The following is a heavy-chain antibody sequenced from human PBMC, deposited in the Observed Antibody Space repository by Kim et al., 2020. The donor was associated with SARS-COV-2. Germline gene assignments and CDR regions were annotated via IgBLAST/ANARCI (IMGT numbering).Heavy chain of an antibody. V-gene: IGHV4-59*08. Sequence: SRVTRSVDTSKNQFSLKLSSVTAADTAVYYCARHSGYQYYDFWSGSAFDIWGQGTMVTVSS. J-gene: IGHJ3*02. CDR3: ARHSGYQYYDFWSGSAFDI. D-gene: IGHD3-3*01.